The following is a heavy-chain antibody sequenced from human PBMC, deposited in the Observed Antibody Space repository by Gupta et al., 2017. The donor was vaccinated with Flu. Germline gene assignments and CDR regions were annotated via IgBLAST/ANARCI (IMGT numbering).Heavy chain of an antibody. CDR2: ISSTSTYI. J-gene: IGHJ2*01. CDR1: GFTFSSYN. V-gene: IGHV3-21*02. D-gene: IGHD6-19*01. Sequence: EVQLAESGVGLVKPGGSLRLSCAASGFTFSSYNMHWVRQAPGKGLEWVSSISSTSTYIYYADSLKGRFTISRDNAKNSLYLQMNSLRAEDTAVYYCARDHTSSGWHLGNWYFDLWGRGTLVTASS. CDR3: ARDHTSSGWHLGNWYFDL.